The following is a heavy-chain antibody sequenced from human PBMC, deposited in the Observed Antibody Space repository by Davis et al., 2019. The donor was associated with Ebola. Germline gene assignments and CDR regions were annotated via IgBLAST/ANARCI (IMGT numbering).Heavy chain of an antibody. Sequence: AASVKVSCKASGNSFSNYAISWVRQAPGQGLEWMGRIIPILGIANYAQKFQGRVTITADKSTSTAYMELSSLRSEDTAVYYCARGPTAAGTFDYWGQGTLVTVSS. D-gene: IGHD6-13*01. V-gene: IGHV1-69*04. CDR2: IIPILGIA. CDR3: ARGPTAAGTFDY. CDR1: GNSFSNYA. J-gene: IGHJ4*02.